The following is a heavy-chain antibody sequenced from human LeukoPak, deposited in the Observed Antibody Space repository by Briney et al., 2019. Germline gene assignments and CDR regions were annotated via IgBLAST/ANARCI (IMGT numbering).Heavy chain of an antibody. J-gene: IGHJ3*02. CDR1: GYTFTDYY. CDR3: ARDFFMITFGGVINDAFDI. Sequence: ASVKVSCKASGYTFTDYYMHWVRQAHGQGLEWMGWINPNSGGTNYAQKFQGRVTMTRDTSISTAYMELSRLRSDDTAVYYCARDFFMITFGGVINDAFDIWGQGTMVTVSS. D-gene: IGHD3-16*01. V-gene: IGHV1-2*02. CDR2: INPNSGGT.